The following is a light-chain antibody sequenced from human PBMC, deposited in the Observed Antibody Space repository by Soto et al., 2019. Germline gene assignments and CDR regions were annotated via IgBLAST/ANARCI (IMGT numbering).Light chain of an antibody. CDR1: QSLLHSNGYNY. Sequence: DIVMTQSPLSLPVTPGEPASISCRSSQSLLHSNGYNYLDWYLQKPGQSPQLLIYLGSNRASGVPDRFSGSGSGTDFTLKISRVEAEDVRVYYCMQALQISLTFGGGTKVEIK. V-gene: IGKV2-28*01. J-gene: IGKJ4*01. CDR2: LGS. CDR3: MQALQISLT.